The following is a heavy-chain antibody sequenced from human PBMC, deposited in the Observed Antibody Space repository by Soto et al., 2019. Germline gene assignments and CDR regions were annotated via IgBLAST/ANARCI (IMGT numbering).Heavy chain of an antibody. J-gene: IGHJ5*02. D-gene: IGHD2-21*01. CDR1: GGSISIRTYY. V-gene: IGHV4-61*05. CDR3: ATSYCRDNVRCNWLDP. Sequence: SETLSLTCAVSGGSISIRTYYWGWIRQPPGKGLEWIGYISYTGTTNYSPSLKGRVTISVDTSKRQFSLKLTSVTAADTAMYYCATSYCRDNVRCNWLDPWGQGTLVTVSS. CDR2: ISYTGTT.